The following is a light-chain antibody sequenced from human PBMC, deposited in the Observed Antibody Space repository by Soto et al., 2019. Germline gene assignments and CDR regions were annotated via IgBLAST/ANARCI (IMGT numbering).Light chain of an antibody. V-gene: IGKV3-15*01. J-gene: IGKJ5*01. CDR2: GAS. CDR1: QSVSSN. Sequence: EIVLTQSPCTLSLSPGESATLSCRASQSVSSNLAWYQQKPGQAPRLLIYGASTRATGIPARFSGSGSGTEFTLTISSLQSEDFAIYYCEQYNDWPITFGQGTRLEIK. CDR3: EQYNDWPIT.